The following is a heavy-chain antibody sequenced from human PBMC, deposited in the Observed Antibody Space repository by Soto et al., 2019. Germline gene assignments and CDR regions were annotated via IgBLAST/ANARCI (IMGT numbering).Heavy chain of an antibody. CDR1: GFTFSNYW. V-gene: IGHV3-7*03. Sequence: HPGGSLRLSCAASGFTFSNYWMTWIRQAPGKGLEWVANIKEDGSEKYYVDSVKGRFTISRDNAKDTLYLQMNSLRAEDTAVYYCAKVPTTYYYDSSGLDYWGQGTLVTVSS. D-gene: IGHD3-22*01. CDR2: IKEDGSEK. CDR3: AKVPTTYYYDSSGLDY. J-gene: IGHJ4*02.